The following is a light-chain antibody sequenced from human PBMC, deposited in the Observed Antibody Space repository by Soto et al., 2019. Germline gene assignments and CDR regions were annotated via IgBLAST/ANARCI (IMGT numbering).Light chain of an antibody. CDR2: DAS. CDR3: QQRSDWPST. Sequence: EIVLTQSPATLSLSPGERATLSCRASQSVSSYLAWYQQKPGQAPRLLIYDASSSATGIPARFSGSWSGTDFTLTISSLEPDVFSVYYCQQRSDWPSTFGGGTKLQIK. CDR1: QSVSSY. J-gene: IGKJ4*01. V-gene: IGKV3-11*01.